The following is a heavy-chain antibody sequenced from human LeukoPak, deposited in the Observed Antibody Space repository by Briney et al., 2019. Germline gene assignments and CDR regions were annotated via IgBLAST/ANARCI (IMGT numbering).Heavy chain of an antibody. J-gene: IGHJ4*02. CDR1: GFTFSSYG. D-gene: IGHD6-19*01. CDR3: AKDRAIAVAGTPTYYFDY. CDR2: IRYDGSNK. Sequence: GGSLRLSCAASGFTFSSYGMHWVRQAPGKGLEWVAFIRYDGSNKYYADSVKGRFTISRDNSKNTLYLQMNSLRAEDTAVYYFAKDRAIAVAGTPTYYFDYWGQGTLVTVSS. V-gene: IGHV3-30*02.